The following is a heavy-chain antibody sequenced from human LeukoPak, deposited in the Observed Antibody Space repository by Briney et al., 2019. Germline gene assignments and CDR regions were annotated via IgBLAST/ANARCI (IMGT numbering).Heavy chain of an antibody. CDR1: GGSFSDYY. CDR3: ARRGQAGYLY. D-gene: IGHD3-16*02. CDR2: INHSGST. V-gene: IGHV4-34*01. J-gene: IGHJ4*02. Sequence: SETLSLTCAVYGGSFSDYYWSWIRQPPGKGLEWIGEINHSGSTNYNPSLKSRVTISVDTSKNQFSLNLYSVTAADTAVYYCARRGQAGYLYWGQGTLVTVSS.